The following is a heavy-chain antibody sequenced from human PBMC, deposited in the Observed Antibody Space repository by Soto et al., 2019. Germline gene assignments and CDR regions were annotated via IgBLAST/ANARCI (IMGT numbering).Heavy chain of an antibody. CDR2: IDPSDSYT. V-gene: IGHV5-10-1*01. J-gene: IGHJ4*02. D-gene: IGHD5-18*01. CDR3: ARGVDTAMDFDY. CDR1: GYSFNSYW. Sequence: GESLKISCKGSGYSFNSYWISRVRQMPGKGLEWMGSIDPSDSYTDYSQSFQGHVTISADKSMRTAYLQWVSLKASDTAMYYCARGVDTAMDFDYWGQGTLVTVSS.